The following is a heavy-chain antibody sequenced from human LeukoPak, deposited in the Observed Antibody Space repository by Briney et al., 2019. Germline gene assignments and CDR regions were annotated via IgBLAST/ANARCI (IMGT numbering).Heavy chain of an antibody. Sequence: GGSLRLSCAASGFTFSDHYMDWVRQAPGKGLEWVGRIRNKVNSYTTESAASVKGRLTISRDESKNSVYLQMNSLKSEDTAVYYCAREFSGYDFWSGDKYYYYGMDVWGQGTTVTVSS. CDR1: GFTFSDHY. V-gene: IGHV3-72*01. CDR3: AREFSGYDFWSGDKYYYYGMDV. D-gene: IGHD3-3*01. J-gene: IGHJ6*02. CDR2: IRNKVNSYTT.